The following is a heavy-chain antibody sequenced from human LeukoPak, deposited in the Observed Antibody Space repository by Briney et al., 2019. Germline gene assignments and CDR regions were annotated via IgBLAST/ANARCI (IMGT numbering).Heavy chain of an antibody. D-gene: IGHD3-16*01. J-gene: IGHJ4*02. CDR2: IYYSGST. V-gene: IGHV4-39*01. CDR1: GGSISSSSYY. Sequence: PSETLSLTCTVSGGSISSSSYYWGWIRQPPGKGLEWIGSIYYSGSTYYNPSLKSRVTISVDTSKNQFSLKLSSVTAADTAVYYCARHVSGYDYVWGSYRSPYYFDYWGQGTLVTVSS. CDR3: ARHVSGYDYVWGSYRSPYYFDY.